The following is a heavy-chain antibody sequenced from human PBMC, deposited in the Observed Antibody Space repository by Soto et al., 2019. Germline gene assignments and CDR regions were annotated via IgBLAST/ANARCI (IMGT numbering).Heavy chain of an antibody. V-gene: IGHV5-51*01. D-gene: IGHD2-21*01. Sequence: PGESLKISCKGSGYSFTSYWIGWVRQMPRKGLEWMGIIYPGDSDTRYSPSFQGQATISADKSISTAYLQWSSLKASDTAMYYCARRGGDGYNSPPYYYYYGMEVRGQGATGTVSS. J-gene: IGHJ6*02. CDR1: GYSFTSYW. CDR3: ARRGGDGYNSPPYYYYYGMEV. CDR2: IYPGDSDT.